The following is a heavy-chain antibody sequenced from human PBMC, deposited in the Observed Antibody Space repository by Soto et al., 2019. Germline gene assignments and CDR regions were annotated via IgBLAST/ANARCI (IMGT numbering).Heavy chain of an antibody. CDR1: GGSISSGGYN. V-gene: IGHV4-31*03. CDR2: IYYTGYT. CDR3: TRGCSGGSCYSYYYGLDI. J-gene: IGHJ6*02. Sequence: TLSLTCTVSGGSISSGGYNWSWIRQHPGKGLEWIGYIYYTGYTYYNPSLKSRVTISVDTSKNQFSLKLSSVTAADTAVYYCTRGCSGGSCYSYYYGLDIWGQGTTVTVSS. D-gene: IGHD2-15*01.